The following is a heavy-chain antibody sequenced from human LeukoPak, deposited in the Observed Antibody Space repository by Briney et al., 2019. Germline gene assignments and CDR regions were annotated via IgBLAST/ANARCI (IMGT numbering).Heavy chain of an antibody. J-gene: IGHJ4*02. CDR2: IIPIFGTA. CDR1: GGTFSSYA. CDR3: ASDTAGYCSGSSCYPYY. D-gene: IGHD2-15*01. Sequence: SVKVSCKASGGTFSSYAISWVRQAPGQGLEWMGGIIPIFGTANYAQKFQGRVTITTDESTSTAYMELSSLRSEDTAVYYCASDTAGYCSGSSCYPYYWGQGTLVTVSS. V-gene: IGHV1-69*05.